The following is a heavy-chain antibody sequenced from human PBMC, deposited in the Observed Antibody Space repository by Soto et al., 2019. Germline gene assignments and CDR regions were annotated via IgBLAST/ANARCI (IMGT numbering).Heavy chain of an antibody. D-gene: IGHD1-26*01. V-gene: IGHV3-48*02. J-gene: IGHJ5*02. CDR1: GFTFSSYS. Sequence: EVQLVESGGGLVQPGGSLRLSCAASGFTFSSYSMNWVRQAPGKGLEWVSYISSSSSTIYYADSVKGRFTISRDNAKNSLYLQMNSLRYEDTAVYYCARDLVGALIWFDPWGQGTLVTVSS. CDR2: ISSSSSTI. CDR3: ARDLVGALIWFDP.